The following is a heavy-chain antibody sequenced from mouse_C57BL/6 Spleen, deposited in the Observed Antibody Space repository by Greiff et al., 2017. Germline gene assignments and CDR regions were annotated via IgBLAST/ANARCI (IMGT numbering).Heavy chain of an antibody. CDR3: ARWDYGYWYFDV. D-gene: IGHD1-1*02. V-gene: IGHV1-82*01. J-gene: IGHJ1*03. Sequence: QVQLKQSGPELVKPGASVKISCKASGYAFSSSWMNWVKQRPGKGLEWIGRIYPGDGDTNYNGKFKGKATLTADKSSSTAYMQLSSLTSEDSAVYFCARWDYGYWYFDVWGTGTTVTVSS. CDR2: IYPGDGDT. CDR1: GYAFSSSW.